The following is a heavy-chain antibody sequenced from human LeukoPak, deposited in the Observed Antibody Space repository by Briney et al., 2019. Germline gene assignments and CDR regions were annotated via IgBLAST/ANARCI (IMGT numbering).Heavy chain of an antibody. Sequence: GDSVKVSCKTSGYIFNTYGISWVRQAPGQGLEWMAWIRGNNDNTKYAQKFQGRVTLTTDTSTSTAYMEVRGLTSDDMAVYYCVRDSAYSPDYWGQGSLATVSS. CDR3: VRDSAYSPDY. J-gene: IGHJ4*02. D-gene: IGHD5-12*01. CDR2: IRGNNDNT. V-gene: IGHV1-18*03. CDR1: GYIFNTYG.